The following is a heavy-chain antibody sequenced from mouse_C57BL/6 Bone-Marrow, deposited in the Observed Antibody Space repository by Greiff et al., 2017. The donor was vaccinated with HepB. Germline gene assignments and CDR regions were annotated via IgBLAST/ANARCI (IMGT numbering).Heavy chain of an antibody. V-gene: IGHV3-6*01. Sequence: VQLKESGPGLVKPSQSLSLTCSVTGYSITSGYYWNWIRQFPGNKLEWMGYISYDGSNNYNPSLKNRISITRDTSKNQFFLKLNSVTTEDTATYYCARGGDDYYAMDYWGQGTSVTVSS. CDR3: ARGGDDYYAMDY. CDR2: ISYDGSN. J-gene: IGHJ4*01. CDR1: GYSITSGYY.